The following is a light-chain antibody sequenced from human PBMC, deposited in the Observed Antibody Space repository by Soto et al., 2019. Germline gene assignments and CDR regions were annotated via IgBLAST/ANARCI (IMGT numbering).Light chain of an antibody. CDR1: QSVFYSSNNKNY. CDR2: WAS. V-gene: IGKV4-1*01. Sequence: DIVMTQSPDSLAVSLGERATINCKSSQSVFYSSNNKNYLAWYRQKPGQPPKLLIYWASTRESGVPDRFSGSGSGTDFTLTISSLQAEDVAVYYCQQYYSTPLTCGGGTKVEIK. CDR3: QQYYSTPLT. J-gene: IGKJ4*01.